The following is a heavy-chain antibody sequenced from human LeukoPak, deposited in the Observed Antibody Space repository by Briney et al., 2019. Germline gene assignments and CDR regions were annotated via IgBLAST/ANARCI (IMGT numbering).Heavy chain of an antibody. CDR3: ARAGSYLYYLDC. CDR1: GFTFSSYS. Sequence: GGSLRLSCAASGFTFSSYSMNWVRQAPGKGLEWVSSISSSSSYIYYADSVKGRFTISRDNAKNSLYLQMNSLRAEATAVYYCARAGSYLYYLDCWGEGALAAVSS. J-gene: IGHJ4*02. CDR2: ISSSSSYI. D-gene: IGHD2-15*01. V-gene: IGHV3-21*01.